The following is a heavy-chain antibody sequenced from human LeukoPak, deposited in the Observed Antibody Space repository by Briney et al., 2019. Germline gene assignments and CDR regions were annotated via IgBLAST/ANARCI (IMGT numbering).Heavy chain of an antibody. Sequence: GGSLRLSCAASGFTFSSYSMNWVRQAPGKGLEWVSSISSSSSYIYYADSVKGRFTISRDNAKNSLYLQMNSLRAEDTAVYYCAKGGRDYDDHGYSFDYWGQGALVTVSS. J-gene: IGHJ4*02. V-gene: IGHV3-21*01. CDR2: ISSSSSYI. CDR3: AKGGRDYDDHGYSFDY. D-gene: IGHD4-17*01. CDR1: GFTFSSYS.